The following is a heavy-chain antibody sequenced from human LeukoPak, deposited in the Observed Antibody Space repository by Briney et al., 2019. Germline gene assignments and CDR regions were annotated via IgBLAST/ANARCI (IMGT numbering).Heavy chain of an antibody. CDR3: TARIAVAGTDPFDY. V-gene: IGHV3-15*01. CDR1: GFTFSNAW. Sequence: GGSLRLSCAASGFTFSNAWMSWVRQAPGKGLEWVGRIKSKTDGGTTDYAATVKGRFTISRDDSKNTLYLQMNSLKDEDIAVYYCTARIAVAGTDPFDYWGQGTLVTVSS. CDR2: IKSKTDGGTT. D-gene: IGHD6-19*01. J-gene: IGHJ4*02.